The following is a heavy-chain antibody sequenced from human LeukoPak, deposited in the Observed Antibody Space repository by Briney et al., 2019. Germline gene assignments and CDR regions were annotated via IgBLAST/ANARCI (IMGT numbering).Heavy chain of an antibody. CDR2: IYYSGST. V-gene: IGHV4-39*01. CDR3: ARQSSVSRPNFDH. D-gene: IGHD5/OR15-5a*01. CDR1: GGSISSSSHY. J-gene: IGHJ4*02. Sequence: PSETLSLTCTVSGGSISSSSHYWGWIRQPPGKWLEWIGSIYYSGSTYYNPSLKSRVSISGDTSKNQFSLKRSSVTAADTAVYYCARQSSVSRPNFDHWGQGTLVTVSS.